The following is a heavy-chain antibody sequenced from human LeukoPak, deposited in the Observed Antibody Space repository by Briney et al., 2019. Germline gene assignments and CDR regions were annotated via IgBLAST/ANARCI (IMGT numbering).Heavy chain of an antibody. Sequence: GRSLRLSCAASGFTFKTYNMHWVRQAPGKGLEWVTVIWYDGSSEYYADSVKGRFTISRDNAKNSLYLQMNSLRGEGTAVYYCVRGPRSYFDHWGQGTLVTVSS. D-gene: IGHD3-10*01. CDR3: VRGPRSYFDH. CDR1: GFTFKTYN. CDR2: IWYDGSSE. J-gene: IGHJ4*02. V-gene: IGHV3-33*03.